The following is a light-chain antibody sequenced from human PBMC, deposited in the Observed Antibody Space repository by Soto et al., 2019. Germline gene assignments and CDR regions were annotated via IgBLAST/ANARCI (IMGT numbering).Light chain of an antibody. CDR1: SSNIGNNF. Sequence: QSVLTQPPSESGTPGQGVTISCSGSSSNIGNNFVHWYQQLPGSAPRLLIYRNTQRPAGAPDRFSGSKSGTSASLAISGLRSEDEAHYYCASWDDSLSVVFGGGTKLTVL. CDR2: RNT. CDR3: ASWDDSLSVV. J-gene: IGLJ2*01. V-gene: IGLV1-47*01.